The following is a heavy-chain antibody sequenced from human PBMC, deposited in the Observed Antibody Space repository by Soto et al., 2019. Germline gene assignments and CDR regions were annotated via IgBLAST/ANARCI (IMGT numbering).Heavy chain of an antibody. J-gene: IGHJ4*02. CDR3: ARGAAMTYFGFDC. D-gene: IGHD5-18*01. V-gene: IGHV4-59*01. CDR1: GGSISSYY. CDR2: IYYSGST. Sequence: SETLSLTCTVSGGSISSYYWSWIRQPPGKGLEWIGYIYYSGSTNYNPSLKSRVTISVDTSKNQFSLKLSSVTAADTAVYYCARGAAMTYFGFDCWGLGTLVTVSS.